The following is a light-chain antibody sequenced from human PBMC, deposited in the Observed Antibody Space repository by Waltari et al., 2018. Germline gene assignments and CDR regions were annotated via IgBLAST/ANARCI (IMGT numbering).Light chain of an antibody. V-gene: IGKV3-20*01. Sequence: EIVLTQSPGTLSLSPGERATLSCRTSQSFTRYLAWYQHRPGQAPRLLIYDASTSAAGVADRFSGSGSGKDFSLTIRRLEPEDFAVYYCQHYVSLPVTFGQGTRVEIK. CDR2: DAS. J-gene: IGKJ1*01. CDR3: QHYVSLPVT. CDR1: QSFTRY.